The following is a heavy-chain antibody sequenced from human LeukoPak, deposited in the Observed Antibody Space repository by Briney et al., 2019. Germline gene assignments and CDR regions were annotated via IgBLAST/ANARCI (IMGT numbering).Heavy chain of an antibody. J-gene: IGHJ4*02. V-gene: IGHV1-2*02. CDR1: GYTFTGYY. CDR2: INPNSGGT. D-gene: IGHD2-2*01. Sequence: ASVKVSCKASGYTFTGYYMHWVRQAPGQGLEWMGWINPNSGGTNYAQKFQGRVTMTRDTSTSTAYMELSRLRSDDTAVYYCAREGRGCSSTSCYRDYWGQGTLVTVSS. CDR3: AREGRGCSSTSCYRDY.